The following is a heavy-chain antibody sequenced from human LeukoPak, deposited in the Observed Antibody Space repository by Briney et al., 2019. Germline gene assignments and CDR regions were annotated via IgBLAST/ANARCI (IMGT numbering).Heavy chain of an antibody. CDR3: ARGGSYPFFY. Sequence: SETLSLTCTVSGGSISSYYWSWIRQPPGKGLEWIGYIYYSGSTNYNPSLKSRVTISVDTSKNQFSLKLSSVTAADKAVYYCARGGSYPFFYWGQATLVTVSS. V-gene: IGHV4-59*01. CDR1: GGSISSYY. CDR2: IYYSGST. J-gene: IGHJ4*02. D-gene: IGHD3-16*01.